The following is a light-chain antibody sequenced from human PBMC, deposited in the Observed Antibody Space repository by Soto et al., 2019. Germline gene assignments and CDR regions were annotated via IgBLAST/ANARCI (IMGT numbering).Light chain of an antibody. CDR2: ANI. CDR3: LLSYSGPWV. J-gene: IGLJ3*02. CDR1: SSNIGADYD. V-gene: IGLV1-40*01. Sequence: QSVLTQPPSVSGAPGQRVTISCTGSSSNIGADYDIHWYQHLPGTAPKLLIYANINRPSGVPDRFSGSKSGTSASLAITELQAEDEADYYCLLSYSGPWVFGGGTKVTVL.